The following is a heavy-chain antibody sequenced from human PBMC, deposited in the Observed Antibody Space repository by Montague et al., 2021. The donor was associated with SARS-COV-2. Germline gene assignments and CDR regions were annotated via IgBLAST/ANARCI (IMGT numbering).Heavy chain of an antibody. Sequence: TLSLTCSVSSGSIRSGSYYWTWIRQPAGKGLEWIGRIYTGGTTHYNPSLKSRVTISLDTSENQFSLNLNSVTAADTAVYFCARDAGGAAAGKGRYFDLWGRGTLVTVSS. J-gene: IGHJ2*01. CDR1: SGSIRSGSYY. CDR3: ARDAGGAAAGKGRYFDL. CDR2: IYTGGTT. D-gene: IGHD6-13*01. V-gene: IGHV4-61*02.